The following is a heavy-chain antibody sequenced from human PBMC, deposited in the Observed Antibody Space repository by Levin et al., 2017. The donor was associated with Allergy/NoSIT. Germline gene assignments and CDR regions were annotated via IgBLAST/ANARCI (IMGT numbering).Heavy chain of an antibody. Sequence: GASVKVSCKASGGTFSSYAISWVRQAPGQGLEWMGGIIPIFGTANYAQKFQGRVTITADESTSTAYMELSSLRSEDTAVYYCARVSIAAAGTFGRAYYYYGMDVWGQGTTVTVSS. D-gene: IGHD6-13*01. CDR3: ARVSIAAAGTFGRAYYYYGMDV. V-gene: IGHV1-69*13. CDR1: GGTFSSYA. CDR2: IIPIFGTA. J-gene: IGHJ6*02.